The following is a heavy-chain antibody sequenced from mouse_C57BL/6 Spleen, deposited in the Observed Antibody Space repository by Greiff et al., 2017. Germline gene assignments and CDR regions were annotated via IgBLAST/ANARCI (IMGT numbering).Heavy chain of an antibody. CDR1: GYSFTSYY. Sequence: QVQLQQSGPELVKPGASVKISCKASGYSFTSYYIHWVKQRPGQGLEWIGWIYPGSGNTKYNEKFKGKATLTADTSSSTAYMQLSSLTSEDSAVYYCAGPLTTVVAYYFDYWGQGTTLTVSS. J-gene: IGHJ2*01. CDR2: IYPGSGNT. CDR3: AGPLTTVVAYYFDY. D-gene: IGHD1-1*01. V-gene: IGHV1-66*01.